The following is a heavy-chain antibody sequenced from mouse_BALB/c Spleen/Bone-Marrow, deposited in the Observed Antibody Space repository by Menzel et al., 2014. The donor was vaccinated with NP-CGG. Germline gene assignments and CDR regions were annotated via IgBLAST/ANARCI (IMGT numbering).Heavy chain of an antibody. V-gene: IGHV1-22*01. CDR1: GYTFTDYT. J-gene: IGHJ2*01. Sequence: VQLQQPGPELVMPGASVKISCKTSGYTFTDYTLHWVKQSHGKSLEWIGGVNPNIGGTSYNQKFKDKASLTVNKSSTTAYMELRSLTSEDSAVYYCARGRWYYWGQGPTPTVSS. CDR2: VNPNIGGT. CDR3: ARGRWYY. D-gene: IGHD2-3*01.